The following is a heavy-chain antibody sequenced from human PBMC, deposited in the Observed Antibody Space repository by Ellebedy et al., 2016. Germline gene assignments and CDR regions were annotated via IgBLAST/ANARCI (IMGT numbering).Heavy chain of an antibody. V-gene: IGHV1-3*01. CDR2: INAGNGNT. CDR3: ARDQTTGYSSSWYPWDWFDP. Sequence: ASVKVSCKASGYTFTSYAMHWVRQAPGQRLEWMGWINAGNGNTKYSQKFQGRVTISRDTSASTAYMELSSLRSEDTAVYYCARDQTTGYSSSWYPWDWFDPWGQGTLFTVSS. J-gene: IGHJ5*02. CDR1: GYTFTSYA. D-gene: IGHD6-13*01.